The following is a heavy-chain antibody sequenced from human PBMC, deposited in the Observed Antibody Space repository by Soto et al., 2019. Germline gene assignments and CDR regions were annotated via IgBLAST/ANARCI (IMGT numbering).Heavy chain of an antibody. CDR2: IIPIFGTA. V-gene: IGHV1-69*01. Sequence: QVQLVQSGAEVKKPGSSVKVSCKASGGTFSSYAISWVRQAPGQGLEWMGGIIPIFGTANYAQKFQGRVTITADESTSTAYMELSSLRSEDMAVYYCASHSSSSGGFYYYYGMDVWGQGTTVTVSS. CDR1: GGTFSSYA. CDR3: ASHSSSSGGFYYYYGMDV. D-gene: IGHD6-6*01. J-gene: IGHJ6*02.